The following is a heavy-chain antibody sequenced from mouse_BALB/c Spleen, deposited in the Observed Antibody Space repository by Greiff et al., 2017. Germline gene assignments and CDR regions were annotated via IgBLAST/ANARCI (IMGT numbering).Heavy chain of an antibody. CDR2: INSNGGST. V-gene: IGHV5-6-3*01. Sequence: EVQLVESGGGLVQPGGSLKLSCAASGFTFSSYGMSWVRQTPDKRLELVATINSNGGSTYYPDSVKGRFTISRDNAKNTLYLQMSSLKSEDTAMYYCAYSFSYYFDYWGQGTTLTVSS. J-gene: IGHJ2*01. CDR3: AYSFSYYFDY. D-gene: IGHD1-2*01. CDR1: GFTFSSYG.